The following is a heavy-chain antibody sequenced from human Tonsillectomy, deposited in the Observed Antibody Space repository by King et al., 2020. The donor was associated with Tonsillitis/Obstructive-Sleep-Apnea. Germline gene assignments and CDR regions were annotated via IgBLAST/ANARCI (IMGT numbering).Heavy chain of an antibody. Sequence: VQLVQSGAEVRKPGASVKVSCKVSGYTLTELSVHWVRQAPGKGLEWMGSFDPEDGETVYAQTFQGRVTMTEDTSTDTAYMELSSLRSEDTAVYYCATGPRRSMVQIYYYYMDVWGKGTTVTVSS. D-gene: IGHD3-10*01. CDR3: ATGPRRSMVQIYYYYMDV. J-gene: IGHJ6*03. CDR1: GYTLTELS. CDR2: FDPEDGET. V-gene: IGHV1-24*01.